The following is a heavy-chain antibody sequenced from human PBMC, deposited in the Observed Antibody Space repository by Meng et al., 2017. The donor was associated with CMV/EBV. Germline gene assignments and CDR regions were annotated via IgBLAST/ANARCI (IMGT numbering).Heavy chain of an antibody. CDR3: AGPQPAYYDSSAPKS. Sequence: GGSLRLSCAASGFTFSSYSMNWVRQAPGKGLEWVSSISSSSSYIYYADSVEGRFTISRDNAKNSLYLQMNSPRAEDTAVYYCAGPQPAYYDSSAPKSWGQGTLVTVSS. V-gene: IGHV3-21*01. CDR2: ISSSSSYI. D-gene: IGHD3-22*01. CDR1: GFTFSSYS. J-gene: IGHJ5*02.